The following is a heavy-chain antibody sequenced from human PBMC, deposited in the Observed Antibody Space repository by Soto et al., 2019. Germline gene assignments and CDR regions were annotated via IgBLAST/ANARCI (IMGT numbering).Heavy chain of an antibody. V-gene: IGHV4-59*01. CDR3: ARSRGGYFDY. Sequence: SQTLSLTCTVSGGSISSYYWRRIRQPPGKGLEWIGYIYYSGSTNYNPSLKSRVTISVDTSKNQFSLKLSSVTAADTAVYYCARSRGGYFDYWGQGTLVTVSS. CDR1: GGSISSYY. J-gene: IGHJ4*02. CDR2: IYYSGST. D-gene: IGHD3-16*01.